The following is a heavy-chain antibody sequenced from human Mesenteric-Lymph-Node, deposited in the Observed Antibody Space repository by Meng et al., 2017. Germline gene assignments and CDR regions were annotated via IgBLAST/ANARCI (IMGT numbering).Heavy chain of an antibody. CDR1: GGTFSSYT. CDR3: ARVRDGSGWYLTDAFDI. J-gene: IGHJ3*02. V-gene: IGHV1-69*02. Sequence: SVKVSCKASGGTFSSYTISWVRQAPGQGLEWMGRIIPILGIANYAQKFQGRVTITADKSTSTAYMELSSLRSEDTAVYYCARVRDGSGWYLTDAFDIWGQGTMVTVSS. CDR2: IIPILGIA. D-gene: IGHD6-19*01.